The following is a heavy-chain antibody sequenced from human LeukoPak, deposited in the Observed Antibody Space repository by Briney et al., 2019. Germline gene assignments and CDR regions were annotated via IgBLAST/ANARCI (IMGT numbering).Heavy chain of an antibody. J-gene: IGHJ4*02. CDR3: ARVPYYDLWSGPGYFDY. Sequence: GGSLRLSCAASGFTVSDNYMTWVRQAPGKGLEWVSVIYSGANTYYADSVKGRFTISRDNFENTLYLQMNSLRAEDTAVYYCARVPYYDLWSGPGYFDYWGQGTLVTVSS. CDR1: GFTVSDNY. CDR2: IYSGANT. V-gene: IGHV3-66*01. D-gene: IGHD3-3*01.